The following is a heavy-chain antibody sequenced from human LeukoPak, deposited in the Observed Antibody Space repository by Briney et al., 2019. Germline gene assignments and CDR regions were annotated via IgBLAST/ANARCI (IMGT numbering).Heavy chain of an antibody. CDR2: ISSSGGST. CDR3: AKDLRSRIAAAGTPYAEYFQH. CDR1: GFTFSSYA. V-gene: IGHV3-23*01. D-gene: IGHD6-13*01. J-gene: IGHJ1*01. Sequence: PGGSLRLSCAASGFTFSSYAMSCVRQAPGKGLEWVSAISSSGGSTYYADSVKGRFTISRDNSKNTLYLQMNSLRAEDTAVYYCAKDLRSRIAAAGTPYAEYFQHWGQGTLITVSS.